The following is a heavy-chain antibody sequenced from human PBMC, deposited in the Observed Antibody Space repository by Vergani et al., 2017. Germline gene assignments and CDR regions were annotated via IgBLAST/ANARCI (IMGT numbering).Heavy chain of an antibody. CDR1: GFTFSSYG. CDR2: ISYDGSNK. CDR3: AKIGYCSGGSCYPLVAEYFQH. Sequence: QVQLVESGGGVVQPGRSLRLSCAASGFTFSSYGMHWVRQAPGKGLEWVAVISYDGSNKYYVDSVKGRFTISRDNSKNKLYLQMNSLRAEDTAVYYCAKIGYCSGGSCYPLVAEYFQHWGQGTLVTVSS. J-gene: IGHJ1*01. V-gene: IGHV3-30*18. D-gene: IGHD2-15*01.